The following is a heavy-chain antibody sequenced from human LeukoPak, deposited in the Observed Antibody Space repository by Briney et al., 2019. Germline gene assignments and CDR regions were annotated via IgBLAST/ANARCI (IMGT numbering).Heavy chain of an antibody. CDR1: GGTFSSYA. J-gene: IGHJ3*02. V-gene: IGHV1-2*02. CDR3: ARSFRYFDRAFDI. CDR2: INPNSGGT. Sequence: ASVKVSCKASGGTFSSYAISWVRQAPGQGLEWMGWINPNSGGTNYAQKFQGRVTMTRDTSISTAYMELSSLRSEDTAVYYCARSFRYFDRAFDIWGQGTMVTVSS. D-gene: IGHD3-9*01.